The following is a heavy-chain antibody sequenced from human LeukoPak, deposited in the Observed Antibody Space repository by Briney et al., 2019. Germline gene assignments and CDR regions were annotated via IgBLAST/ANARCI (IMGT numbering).Heavy chain of an antibody. J-gene: IGHJ4*02. V-gene: IGHV3-30*04. Sequence: GGSLTLSCVASGLTFSNSAMHWVRQAPGKGLEWVAIMSFDGSHERYGDSVKGRFTLSRDNSKNTLYLQINSLRTEDTAVYYCARDPTGDYFDYWGQGTLVTVSS. CDR2: MSFDGSHE. CDR1: GLTFSNSA. CDR3: ARDPTGDYFDY. D-gene: IGHD1-14*01.